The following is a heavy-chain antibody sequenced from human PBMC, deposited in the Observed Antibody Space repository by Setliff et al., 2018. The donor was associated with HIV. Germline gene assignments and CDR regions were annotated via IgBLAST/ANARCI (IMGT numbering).Heavy chain of an antibody. CDR2: IVPALGIA. J-gene: IGHJ5*02. CDR1: GDTLTHHS. CDR3: ARMVVINRVPFHHDL. D-gene: IGHD2-21*01. V-gene: IGHV1-69*02. Sequence: GASVKVSCKAFGDTLTHHSISWVRQAPGHGLEWIGIIVPALGIANHRHDFQGRVTISADRSTSTAHLQLSGLKSDDTAVYYCARMVVINRVPFHHDLWGQGTQVTVSS.